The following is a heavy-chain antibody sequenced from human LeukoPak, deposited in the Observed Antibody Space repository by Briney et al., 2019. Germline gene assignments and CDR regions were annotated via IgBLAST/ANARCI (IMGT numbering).Heavy chain of an antibody. CDR2: IYYSGST. D-gene: IGHD3-10*01. CDR3: ARRSSRYFGSRSYRKYYFDY. CDR1: GGSISSYY. J-gene: IGHJ4*02. V-gene: IGHV4-59*12. Sequence: SETLSLTCTVSGGSISSYYWSWIRQPPGKGLGWIGYIYYSGSTNYNPSLKSRVTISVDASKNQFSLKLSSVTAADTAVYYCARRSSRYFGSRSYRKYYFDYWGQGTLVTVSS.